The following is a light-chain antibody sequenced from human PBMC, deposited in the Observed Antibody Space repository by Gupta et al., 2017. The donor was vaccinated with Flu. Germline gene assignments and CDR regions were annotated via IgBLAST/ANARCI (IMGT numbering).Light chain of an antibody. CDR2: EAT. V-gene: IGKV1-5*01. CDR1: KRISF. Sequence: SPSLLSALVGNRVTSSGRGRKRISFLAWYQQKAGQAPTLLISEATNLRGGVPSRFSGSGSGTEFTLTISSLQPEDFATYYCQQYYSYMDTFGGGTKLEIK. CDR3: QQYYSYMDT. J-gene: IGKJ4*01.